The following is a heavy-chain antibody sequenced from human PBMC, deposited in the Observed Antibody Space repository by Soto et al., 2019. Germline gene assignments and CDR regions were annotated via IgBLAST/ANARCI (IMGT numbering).Heavy chain of an antibody. D-gene: IGHD1-26*01. J-gene: IGHJ6*02. CDR3: ARDPIVGGHYYGMDV. CDR2: IYSGGST. V-gene: IGHV3-53*01. CDR1: GFTVSSNY. Sequence: PGGSLRLSCAASGFTVSSNYMSWVRQAPGKGLEWVSVIYSGGSTYYADSVKGRFTISRDNSKNTLYLQMNSLRAEDTAVYYCARDPIVGGHYYGMDVWGQGTTVTVSS.